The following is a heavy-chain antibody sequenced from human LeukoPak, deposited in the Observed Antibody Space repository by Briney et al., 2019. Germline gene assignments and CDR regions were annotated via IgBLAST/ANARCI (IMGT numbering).Heavy chain of an antibody. Sequence: TGGSLRLSCAASGFTFRTYAMHWVRQAPGKGLEWVASIRYDGNNEYYADSVKGRFTISRDNSKNTLYLQMNSLRVEDTAVYNCAKDGGPRFGVGYYYMDVWGKGTTVTVSS. CDR1: GFTFRTYA. CDR3: AKDGGPRFGVGYYYMDV. J-gene: IGHJ6*03. V-gene: IGHV3-30*02. CDR2: IRYDGNNE. D-gene: IGHD2-8*01.